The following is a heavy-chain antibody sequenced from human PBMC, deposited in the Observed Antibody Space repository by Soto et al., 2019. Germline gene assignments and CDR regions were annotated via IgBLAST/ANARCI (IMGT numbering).Heavy chain of an antibody. D-gene: IGHD3-10*01. J-gene: IGHJ6*02. CDR3: ARGSTWFGGYGMDV. V-gene: IGHV1-8*01. CDR1: GYTFTTYD. CDR2: MNPNSGHT. Sequence: QVQLVQSGAEVKKPGASVKVSCKASGYTFTTYDINWVRQATGQGLEWLGWMNPNSGHTVYAQKFQGRVTVTRDTSINTSYMELSSLRSEDMAVYYCARGSTWFGGYGMDVWGQGTTVTVSS.